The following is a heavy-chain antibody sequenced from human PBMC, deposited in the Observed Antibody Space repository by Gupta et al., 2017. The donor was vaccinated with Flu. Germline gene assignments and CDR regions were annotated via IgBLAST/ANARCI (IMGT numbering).Heavy chain of an antibody. CDR1: EFTFSSSV. J-gene: IGHJ4*02. Sequence: EVQLLESGGGLGQPGGSLRLSCAASEFTFSSSVMSWFRQAPGKGLEWVSAISGSGGKTHYADSVKGRFTISRDNSKNTLDLQMNSLRAEDTAVYYCAKGGRGSGWAYWGQGTLVTVSS. D-gene: IGHD6-19*01. V-gene: IGHV3-23*01. CDR3: AKGGRGSGWAY. CDR2: ISGSGGKT.